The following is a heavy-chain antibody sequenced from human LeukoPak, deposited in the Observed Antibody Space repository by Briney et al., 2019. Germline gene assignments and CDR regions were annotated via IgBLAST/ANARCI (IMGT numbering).Heavy chain of an antibody. CDR3: ARENKWLPTSDAFDI. J-gene: IGHJ3*02. V-gene: IGHV3-74*01. Sequence: GGSLRLSCAASGFTFSGSSMHWVRQAPGKGLVWVSRIHSDGSSTSYADSVKGRFTISRDNAKNTLYLQMNSLRAEDTAVYYCARENKWLPTSDAFDIWGQGTMVTVSS. D-gene: IGHD3-22*01. CDR2: IHSDGSST. CDR1: GFTFSGSS.